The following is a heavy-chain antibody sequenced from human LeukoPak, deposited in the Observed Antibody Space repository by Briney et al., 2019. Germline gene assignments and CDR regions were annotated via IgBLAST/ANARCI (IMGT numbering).Heavy chain of an antibody. Sequence: ASVKVSCKASGYTFTSYDIKWVRQATGQGLEWMGWMNPNSGNTGYAQKFQGRVTMTRNTSISTAYMELSSLRSEDTAVYYCARKGYSSSSGKVGYFDYWGQGTLVTVSS. CDR1: GYTFTSYD. CDR2: MNPNSGNT. V-gene: IGHV1-8*01. CDR3: ARKGYSSSSGKVGYFDY. J-gene: IGHJ4*02. D-gene: IGHD6-6*01.